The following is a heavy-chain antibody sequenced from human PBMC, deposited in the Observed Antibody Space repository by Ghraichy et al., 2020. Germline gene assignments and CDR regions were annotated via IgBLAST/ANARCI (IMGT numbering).Heavy chain of an antibody. V-gene: IGHV3-21*01. D-gene: IGHD6-13*01. Sequence: GGSLRLSCAASGFTFSDYDMNWVRQAPGRGLEWVSYISRSSSHRYFADSVKGRFTISRDNAQNSLYLQMNSLRAEDTAVYYCARDDAATARSSGMDVWGQGTTVTFSS. CDR3: ARDDAATARSSGMDV. J-gene: IGHJ6*02. CDR2: ISRSSSHR. CDR1: GFTFSDYD.